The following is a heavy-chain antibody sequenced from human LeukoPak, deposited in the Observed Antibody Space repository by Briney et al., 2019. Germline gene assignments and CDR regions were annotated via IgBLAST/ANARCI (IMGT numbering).Heavy chain of an antibody. CDR2: LGTDGTYT. D-gene: IGHD4-11*01. Sequence: GGSLRLSCAASGFNLRDYWMHWVRQAPGKGLVWVSRLGTDGTYTNYADSVRGRFTISRDNAKNTLYLQMDSLRAEDTAFYYCVRDPSNSGNWFDLWGQGTLVIVSS. V-gene: IGHV3-74*01. CDR1: GFNLRDYW. J-gene: IGHJ5*02. CDR3: VRDPSNSGNWFDL.